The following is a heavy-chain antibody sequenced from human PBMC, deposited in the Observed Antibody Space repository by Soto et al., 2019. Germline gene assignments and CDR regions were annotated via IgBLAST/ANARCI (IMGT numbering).Heavy chain of an antibody. Sequence: ASVKVSCKASGYTFTSYYMHWVRQAPGQGLEWMGIINPSGGSTSYAQKFQGRVTMTRDTSTSTVYMELSSLRSEDTAVYYCARPQRIAVAGRPFDYWGQGTLVTVSS. D-gene: IGHD6-19*01. CDR1: GYTFTSYY. J-gene: IGHJ4*02. CDR2: INPSGGST. V-gene: IGHV1-46*03. CDR3: ARPQRIAVAGRPFDY.